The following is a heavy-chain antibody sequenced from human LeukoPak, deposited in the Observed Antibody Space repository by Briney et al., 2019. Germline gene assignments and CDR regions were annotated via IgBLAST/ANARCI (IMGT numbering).Heavy chain of an antibody. J-gene: IGHJ5*02. CDR1: GYSISSGYY. Sequence: SETLSLTCTVSGYSISSGYYWGWIRQPPGKGLEWIGSIYHSGSTYYNPSLKSRVTISVDTSKNQFSLKLSSVTAADTAVYYSARDLGSQMATISDWFDPWGQGTLVTVSS. V-gene: IGHV4-38-2*02. CDR3: ARDLGSQMATISDWFDP. D-gene: IGHD5-24*01. CDR2: IYHSGST.